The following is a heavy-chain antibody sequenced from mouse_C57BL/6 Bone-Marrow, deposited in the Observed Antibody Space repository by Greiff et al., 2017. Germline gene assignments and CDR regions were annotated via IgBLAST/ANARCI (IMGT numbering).Heavy chain of an antibody. J-gene: IGHJ1*03. Sequence: DVQLVESGGGLVKPGGSLKLSCAASGFTFSSYAMSWVRQTPEKRLEWVATISDGGSYTYYPDNVKGRFTISRDNAKNNLYLQMSHLKSEDTAMYYCAGYYYGSSPDWYFDVWGTGTTVTVSS. CDR3: AGYYYGSSPDWYFDV. CDR1: GFTFSSYA. V-gene: IGHV5-4*01. D-gene: IGHD1-1*01. CDR2: ISDGGSYT.